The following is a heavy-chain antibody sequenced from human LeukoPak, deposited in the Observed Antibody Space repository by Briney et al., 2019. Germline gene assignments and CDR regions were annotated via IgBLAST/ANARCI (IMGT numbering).Heavy chain of an antibody. J-gene: IGHJ5*02. D-gene: IGHD6-13*01. CDR1: GYSISSDYY. Sequence: PSETLSLICAVSGYSISSDYYWGWIRQPPGKGLEWIGIIYHSGSTYYKPSLKSRVTMSVDTSKNQFSLKLTSVTAADTAVYYCAREGPVAGPWGQGTLVTVSS. V-gene: IGHV4-38-2*02. CDR2: IYHSGST. CDR3: AREGPVAGP.